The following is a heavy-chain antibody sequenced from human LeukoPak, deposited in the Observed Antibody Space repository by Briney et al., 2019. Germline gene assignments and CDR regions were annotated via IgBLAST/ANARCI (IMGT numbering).Heavy chain of an antibody. J-gene: IGHJ3*02. CDR3: ARGYGDATHDAFDI. Sequence: GGSLRLSCAASGFTFSSYGMHWVRQAPGKGLEWVAFIRYDGSNKYYADSVKGRFTISRDNSKNTLYLQMNSLRAEDMAVYYCARGYGDATHDAFDIWGQGTMVTGSS. CDR2: IRYDGSNK. D-gene: IGHD4-17*01. V-gene: IGHV3-30*02. CDR1: GFTFSSYG.